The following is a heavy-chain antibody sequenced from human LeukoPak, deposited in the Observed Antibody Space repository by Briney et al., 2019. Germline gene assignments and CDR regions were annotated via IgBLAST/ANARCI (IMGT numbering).Heavy chain of an antibody. D-gene: IGHD1-26*01. J-gene: IGHJ5*02. CDR1: GYIFSGYY. CDR2: IIPIFGTA. Sequence: GASVKVSCKASGYIFSGYYMHWARQAPGQGLEWMGGIIPIFGTANYAQKFQGRVTITADKSTSTAYMELSSLRSEDTAVYYCARGVDGSYGHWFDPWGQGTLVTVSS. CDR3: ARGVDGSYGHWFDP. V-gene: IGHV1-69*06.